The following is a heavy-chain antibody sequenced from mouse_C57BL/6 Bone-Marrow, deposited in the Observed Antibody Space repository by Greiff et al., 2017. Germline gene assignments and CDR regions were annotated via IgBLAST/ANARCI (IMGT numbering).Heavy chain of an antibody. Sequence: QVQLQQSGAELVRPGTSVKVSCKASGYAFTNYLLEWVKQRPGQGLEWIGVINPGSGGTNYNEKFKGKATLTADKSSSPAYMQLSGLTSEDSAVYFCARRCGLLRDYAMDYWGQGTSVTVSA. D-gene: IGHD1-1*01. J-gene: IGHJ4*01. CDR3: ARRCGLLRDYAMDY. V-gene: IGHV1-54*01. CDR2: INPGSGGT. CDR1: GYAFTNYL.